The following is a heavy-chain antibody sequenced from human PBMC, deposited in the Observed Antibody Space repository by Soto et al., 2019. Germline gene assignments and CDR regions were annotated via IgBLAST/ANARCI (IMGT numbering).Heavy chain of an antibody. CDR2: ISGSGGST. CDR1: GFTFSSYA. CDR3: ARRGSGSYYDY. D-gene: IGHD1-26*01. J-gene: IGHJ4*02. Sequence: CAASGFTFSSYAMRWVRQAPVKGLEWVSAISGSGGSTYYADSVKCRFTISRDNSKNTLYLQMNSLRAEDTAVYYCARRGSGSYYDYRGQGTLVSVSP. V-gene: IGHV3-23*01.